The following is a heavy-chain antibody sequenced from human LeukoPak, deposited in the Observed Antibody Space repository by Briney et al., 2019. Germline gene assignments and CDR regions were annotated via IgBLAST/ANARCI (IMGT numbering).Heavy chain of an antibody. J-gene: IGHJ4*02. Sequence: GASVKVSCKASGYTFTGYYMHWVRQAPGQGLEWMGWINPNSGGTNYAQKFQGRVTMTRDTSISTAYMELSRLRSDDTAVYYCAREVNWNYEKKIDYWGQGTLVTVSS. D-gene: IGHD1-7*01. V-gene: IGHV1-2*02. CDR2: INPNSGGT. CDR1: GYTFTGYY. CDR3: AREVNWNYEKKIDY.